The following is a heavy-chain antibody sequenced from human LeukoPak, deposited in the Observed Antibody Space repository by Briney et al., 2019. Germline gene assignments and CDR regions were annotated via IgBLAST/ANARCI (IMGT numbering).Heavy chain of an antibody. CDR2: ISSSGSTI. CDR1: RFTFSNYA. Sequence: GGSLRLSCAASRFTFSNYAMSWVRQAPGKGLEWVSYISSSGSTIYHADSVKGRFTISRDNAKNSLYLQMNSLRAEDTAVYYCAELGITMIGGVWGKGTTVTISS. V-gene: IGHV3-48*03. D-gene: IGHD3-10*02. CDR3: AELGITMIGGV. J-gene: IGHJ6*04.